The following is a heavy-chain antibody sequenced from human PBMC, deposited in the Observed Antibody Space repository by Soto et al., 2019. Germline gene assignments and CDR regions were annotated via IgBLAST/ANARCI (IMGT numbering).Heavy chain of an antibody. CDR2: ISGTGGST. V-gene: IGHV3-23*01. CDR1: GFTFSSHA. CDR3: ANLVGMDV. Sequence: EVQPLESGGGLLQPGGSLRLSCAASGFTFSSHAMSWVRHAPGKGLEWGSAISGTGGSTYYADSVKGRFTISGGNSKNTLTLPMNSLRAEDMAVYYCANLVGMDVCGQGTTVTVS. D-gene: IGHD3-16*01. J-gene: IGHJ6*02.